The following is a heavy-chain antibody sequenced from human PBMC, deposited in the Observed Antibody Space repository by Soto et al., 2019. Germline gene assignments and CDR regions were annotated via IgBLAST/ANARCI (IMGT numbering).Heavy chain of an antibody. CDR2: INSDGSST. CDR1: GFTLRTYT. V-gene: IGHV3-74*01. Sequence: GGSLRLSCAASGFTLRTYTMNWVRQAPGKGLVWVSRINSDGSSTSYADSVKGRFTISRDNAKNTLYLQMNSLRAEDTAVYYCARDQYDFWSGEPRHAFDIWGQGTMVTVSS. D-gene: IGHD3-3*01. CDR3: ARDQYDFWSGEPRHAFDI. J-gene: IGHJ3*02.